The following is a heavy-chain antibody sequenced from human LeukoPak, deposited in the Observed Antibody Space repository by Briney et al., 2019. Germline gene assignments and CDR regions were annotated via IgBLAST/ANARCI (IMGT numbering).Heavy chain of an antibody. J-gene: IGHJ4*02. Sequence: GGSLRLSCAASGFTFSSYSMNWVRQAPGKGLEWVSSISSSSSYIYYADSVKGRFTISRDNSKNTLYLQMNSLRAEDTAVYYCARTFDYAGGFDYWGQGTLVTVSS. V-gene: IGHV3-21*04. CDR3: ARTFDYAGGFDY. CDR2: ISSSSSYI. D-gene: IGHD4-17*01. CDR1: GFTFSSYS.